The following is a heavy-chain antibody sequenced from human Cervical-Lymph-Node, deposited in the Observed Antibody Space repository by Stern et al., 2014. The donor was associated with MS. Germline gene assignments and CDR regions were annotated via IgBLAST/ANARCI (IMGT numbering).Heavy chain of an antibody. CDR2: IHPNSGGT. V-gene: IGHV1-2*06. D-gene: IGHD1-26*01. CDR1: GYTFTGYY. CDR3: ARERALIVGATTGFDY. Sequence: VQLVQSGAEVKKPGASVKVSCKASGYTFTGYYMHWVRQAPGQGLEWMGRIHPNSGGTTYAQKFQGRVTMTRDTSISTAYMELSRLRSDDTAVYYCARERALIVGATTGFDYWGQGTLVTVSS. J-gene: IGHJ4*02.